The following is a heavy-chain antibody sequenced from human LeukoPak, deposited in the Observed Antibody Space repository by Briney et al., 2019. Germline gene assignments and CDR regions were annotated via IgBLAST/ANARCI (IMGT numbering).Heavy chain of an antibody. CDR3: ARGRCYDILTGYNDY. J-gene: IGHJ4*02. V-gene: IGHV3-30*04. CDR1: GFTLSSYA. Sequence: PGRSLRLSCAASGFTLSSYAIHWVRQAPGKGLEWVAVISYDGSNKYYADSVKGRFTISRDNSKSTLYLQINSLRAEDTAVYYCARGRCYDILTGYNDYWGQGTLVTVSS. D-gene: IGHD3-9*01. CDR2: ISYDGSNK.